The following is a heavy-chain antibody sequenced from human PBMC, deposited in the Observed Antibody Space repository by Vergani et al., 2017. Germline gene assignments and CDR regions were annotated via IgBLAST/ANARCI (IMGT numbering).Heavy chain of an antibody. CDR1: GGTFSSYA. CDR3: ARDRQGRYCSSTSCYRYYYYGMDV. J-gene: IGHJ6*02. Sequence: QVQLVQSGAEVKKPGSSVKVSCKASGGTFSSYAISWVRQAPGQGLEWMGRIIPIFGTANYAQKFQGRVTITADESTSTAYMELSSLRSEDTAVYYCARDRQGRYCSSTSCYRYYYYGMDVWGQGTTVTVSS. CDR2: IIPIFGTA. V-gene: IGHV1-69*18. D-gene: IGHD2-2*01.